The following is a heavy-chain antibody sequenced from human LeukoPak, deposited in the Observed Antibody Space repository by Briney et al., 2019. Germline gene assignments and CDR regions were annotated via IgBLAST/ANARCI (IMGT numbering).Heavy chain of an antibody. V-gene: IGHV4-4*02. CDR3: ARHDNGFDY. Sequence: PSETLSLTCAVSGVSISSSEWWIWVRQPPGQGLEWIGEIHRDGRTRYNPSLKSRVTISVDTSKKQFSLKLSSVTAADTAVYYCARHDNGFDYWGQGTLVTVSS. CDR1: GVSISSSEW. CDR2: IHRDGRT. J-gene: IGHJ4*02. D-gene: IGHD2-8*01.